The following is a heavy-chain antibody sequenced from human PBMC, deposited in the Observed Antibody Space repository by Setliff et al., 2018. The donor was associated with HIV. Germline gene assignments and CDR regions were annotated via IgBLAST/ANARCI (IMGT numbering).Heavy chain of an antibody. Sequence: ASVKVSCKAIGYMILGYKMSWVRQAPGQGLEWIGRISPDNGAAEYAPKFQGRVRMTLDTSISTAYLEIPRLTSDDAAVYYCARPRVFDSCAVWGQGTLVTVSS. J-gene: IGHJ3*01. CDR1: GYMILGYK. CDR2: ISPDNGAA. CDR3: ARPRVFDSCAV. V-gene: IGHV1-2*06.